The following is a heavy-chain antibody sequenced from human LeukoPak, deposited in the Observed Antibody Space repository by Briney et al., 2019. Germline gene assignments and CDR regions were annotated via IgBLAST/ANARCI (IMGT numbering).Heavy chain of an antibody. J-gene: IGHJ5*02. V-gene: IGHV4-4*02. D-gene: IGHD4-17*01. Sequence: PSGTLSLTCAVSGGSISSSNWWSWVRQPPGKGLEWIGEIYHSGSTNYNPSLKSRVTISVDTSKNQFSLKLSSVTAADTAVYYCARAPTDDYGDSRWFDPWGQGTLVTVSS. CDR2: IYHSGST. CDR1: GGSISSSNW. CDR3: ARAPTDDYGDSRWFDP.